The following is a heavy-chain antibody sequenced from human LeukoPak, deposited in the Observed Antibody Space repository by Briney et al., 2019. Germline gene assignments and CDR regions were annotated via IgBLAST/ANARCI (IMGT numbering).Heavy chain of an antibody. CDR3: XXYYYGSGSYSDY. V-gene: IGHV4-61*02. CDR1: XGSISSGSYY. CDR2: IYTSGST. D-gene: IGHD3-10*01. J-gene: IGHJ4*02. Sequence: CTVSXGSISSGSYYWSWIRQPAGKGLEWIGRIYTSGSTNYNPSLKSRVTISVDTSKNQFSLKLSSVTAADTAVYSXXXYYYGSGSYSDYWGQGTLVTVSS.